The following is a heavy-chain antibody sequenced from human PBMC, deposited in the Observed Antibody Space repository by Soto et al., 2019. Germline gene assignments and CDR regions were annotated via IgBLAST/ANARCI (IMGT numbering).Heavy chain of an antibody. CDR3: ARHPSDFWFDP. CDR2: IYYSGST. J-gene: IGHJ5*02. D-gene: IGHD2-21*02. CDR1: GGSISSSSYF. Sequence: QLQLQESGPGLVKPSETLSLICTVSGGSISSSSYFWGWIRQPPGKGLEWIGSIYYSGSTYYNPSLRSRVTVSVDTSKNQFSLKLSSVTAADTAVYYCARHPSDFWFDPWGQGTLVTVSS. V-gene: IGHV4-39*01.